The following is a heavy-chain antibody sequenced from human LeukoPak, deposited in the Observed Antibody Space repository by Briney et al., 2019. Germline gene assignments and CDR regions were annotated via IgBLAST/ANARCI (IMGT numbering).Heavy chain of an antibody. J-gene: IGHJ5*02. CDR1: GGSFSGHY. D-gene: IGHD3-10*01. CDR3: ARRVTYYYGSGPTNWFDP. V-gene: IGHV4-34*01. CDR2: INYSGST. Sequence: SETLSLTCAVYGGSFSGHYWSWIRQPPGKGLEWIGEINYSGSTNYNPSLKSRVTISVDTSKNQFSLKLSSVTAADTAVYYCARRVTYYYGSGPTNWFDPWGQGTLVTVSS.